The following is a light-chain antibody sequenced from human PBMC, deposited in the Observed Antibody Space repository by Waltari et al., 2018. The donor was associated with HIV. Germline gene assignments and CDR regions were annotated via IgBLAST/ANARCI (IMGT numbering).Light chain of an antibody. CDR3: QQYHTSWT. CDR2: WAS. V-gene: IGKV4-1*01. CDR1: QSVLYNSDNKNY. J-gene: IGKJ1*01. Sequence: VLTQSPDSLAVSLGERATINCKSSQSVLYNSDNKNYLAWYQQKPGQPPNLLISWASTRESGVPDRFSGSGSGTDFTLTISSLQAEDVAIYYCQQYHTSWTFGQGTMV.